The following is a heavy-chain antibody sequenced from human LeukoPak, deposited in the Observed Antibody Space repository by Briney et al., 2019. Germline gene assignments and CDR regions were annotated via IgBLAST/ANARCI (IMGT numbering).Heavy chain of an antibody. CDR2: IIPIFGTA. CDR3: ARGSSSWTKPYNWFDP. CDR1: GGTFISYA. V-gene: IGHV1-69*01. D-gene: IGHD6-13*01. Sequence: ASVKVSCKASGGTFISYAISWVRQAPGQGLEWMGGIIPIFGTANYAQKFQGRVTITADESTSTAYMELSSLRSEDTAVYYCARGSSSWTKPYNWFDPWGQGTLVTVSS. J-gene: IGHJ5*02.